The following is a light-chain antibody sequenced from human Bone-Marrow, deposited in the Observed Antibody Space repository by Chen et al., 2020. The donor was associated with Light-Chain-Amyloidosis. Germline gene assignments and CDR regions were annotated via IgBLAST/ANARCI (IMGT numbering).Light chain of an antibody. V-gene: IGKV1-16*01. Sequence: DIQLTQSPSSLSASVGDRVTITCRASQDITNYLAWFQQRPGKAPKPLISAASRLQSGVPSRFSGSGSKTYFTLTISSLQPEDSATYYCQQYDSYPPTFGQGTKVEIK. CDR1: QDITNY. CDR3: QQYDSYPPT. CDR2: AAS. J-gene: IGKJ1*01.